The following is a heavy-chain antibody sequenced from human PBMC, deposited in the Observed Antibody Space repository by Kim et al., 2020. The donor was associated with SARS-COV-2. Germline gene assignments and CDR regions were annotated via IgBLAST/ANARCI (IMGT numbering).Heavy chain of an antibody. D-gene: IGHD3-22*01. CDR3: AGGRGYRGPFDY. CDR2: ISYDGSNK. CDR1: GFTFSSYA. V-gene: IGHV3-30*04. Sequence: GGSLRLSCAASGFTFSSYAMHWVRQAPGKGLEWVAVISYDGSNKYYADSVKGRFTISRDNSKNTLYLQMNSLRAEDTAVYYCAGGRGYRGPFDYWGQGTLVTVSS. J-gene: IGHJ4*02.